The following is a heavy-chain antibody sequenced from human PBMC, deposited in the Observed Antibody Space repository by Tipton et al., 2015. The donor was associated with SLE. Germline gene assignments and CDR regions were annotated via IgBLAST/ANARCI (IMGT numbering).Heavy chain of an antibody. Sequence: GLVKPSETLSLTCAVFGGSFYGGSFSGYYWSWIRQRPGKGLEWIGEIKDRGSTYYNPSLKSRVTISVDTSKNQFSLRLSSVTAADTAVYYCARHTMIVVDWGQGTLVTVSS. D-gene: IGHD3-22*01. CDR3: ARHTMIVVD. J-gene: IGHJ4*02. CDR1: GGSFSGYY. V-gene: IGHV4-34*01. CDR2: IKDRGST.